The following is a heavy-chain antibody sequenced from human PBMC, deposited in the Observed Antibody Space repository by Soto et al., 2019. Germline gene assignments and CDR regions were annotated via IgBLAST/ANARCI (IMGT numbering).Heavy chain of an antibody. D-gene: IGHD2-15*01. CDR2: IKEDGSEK. CDR3: ARDCSGGSCQY. CDR1: GFTLSYYW. Sequence: EVQLMESGGGLVQPGGSLRLSCAASGFTLSYYWMSWVRQAPGKGLEWVANIKEDGSEKYYVDSVKGRFTISRDNGQNSVFLEMNSLRVEDTAIYYCARDCSGGSCQYWGQGTLVTVSS. J-gene: IGHJ4*02. V-gene: IGHV3-7*01.